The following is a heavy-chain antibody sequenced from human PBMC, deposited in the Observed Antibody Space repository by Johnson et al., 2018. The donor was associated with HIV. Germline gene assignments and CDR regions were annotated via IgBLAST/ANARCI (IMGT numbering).Heavy chain of an antibody. D-gene: IGHD3-16*01. CDR1: GFTFSSYD. J-gene: IGHJ3*02. V-gene: IGHV3-30*18. CDR3: AKPPSMGADAFDI. CDR2: ITYDGTKK. Sequence: VQLVESGGGVVQPGRSLRVSCGASGFTFSSYDMHWVRQAPGKGLEWVAVITYDGTKKYFADSVKGRFNISSDNSKNTLYLQMNSVRPEDAAVYYCAKPPSMGADAFDIWGQGTMVTVSS.